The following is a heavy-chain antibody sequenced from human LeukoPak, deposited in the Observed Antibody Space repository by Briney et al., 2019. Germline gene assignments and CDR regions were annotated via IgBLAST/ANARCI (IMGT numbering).Heavy chain of an antibody. J-gene: IGHJ5*02. CDR1: GDAVSSNSAV. CDR3: AKGGTMVRSFNWFDP. D-gene: IGHD3-10*01. Sequence: SQTRSSTVAIPGDAVSSNSAVWNCIRQSPSRGLEWLGRTYYRSKRYNDSSISVSRCITINADASKSQFSLQLNSVTPEDTAVYYCAKGGTMVRSFNWFDPWGQGTQVTVSS. CDR2: TYYRSKRYN. V-gene: IGHV6-1*03.